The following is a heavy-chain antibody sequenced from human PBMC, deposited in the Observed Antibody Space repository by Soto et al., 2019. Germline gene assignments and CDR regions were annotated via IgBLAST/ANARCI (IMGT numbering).Heavy chain of an antibody. CDR1: GYTFTSYG. D-gene: IGHD3-22*01. V-gene: IGHV1-18*01. J-gene: IGHJ3*02. CDR3: ARDRQYYDSSGYYYVDAFDI. Sequence: ASVKVSCKASGYTFTSYGISWVRQAPGQGLEWMGWISAYNGNTNYAQKLQGRVTMTTDTSTSTAYMELRSLRSDDTAMYYCARDRQYYDSSGYYYVDAFDIWGPGTIVTVSS. CDR2: ISAYNGNT.